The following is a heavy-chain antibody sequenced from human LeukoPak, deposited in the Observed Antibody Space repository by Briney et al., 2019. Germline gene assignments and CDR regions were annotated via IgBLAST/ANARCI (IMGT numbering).Heavy chain of an antibody. Sequence: GGSLRLSCAASGFTVSSNYMTWVRQAPGKGLEWVSVIYSGGSTYYADSVKGRFTISRDNAKNSLYLQMNSLRDEDTAVYYCARDLLVLSCDSWGQGTLVTVSS. D-gene: IGHD6-13*01. J-gene: IGHJ4*02. V-gene: IGHV3-66*01. CDR3: ARDLLVLSCDS. CDR1: GFTVSSNY. CDR2: IYSGGST.